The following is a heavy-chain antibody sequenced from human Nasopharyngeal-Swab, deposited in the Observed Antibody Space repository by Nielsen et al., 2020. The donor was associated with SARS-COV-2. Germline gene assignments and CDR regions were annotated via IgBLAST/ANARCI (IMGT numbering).Heavy chain of an antibody. CDR3: AGYDFWSGPPAYYFDY. J-gene: IGHJ4*02. V-gene: IGHV4-38-2*01. CDR2: IYHSGST. D-gene: IGHD3-3*01. Sequence: SETLSLTCAVSGYSISSGYYWGWIRQPPGKGLEWIGSIYHSGSTYYNPSLKSRVTISVDTSKNQFSLKLSSVTAADTAVYYCAGYDFWSGPPAYYFDYWGQGTLVTVSS. CDR1: GYSISSGYY.